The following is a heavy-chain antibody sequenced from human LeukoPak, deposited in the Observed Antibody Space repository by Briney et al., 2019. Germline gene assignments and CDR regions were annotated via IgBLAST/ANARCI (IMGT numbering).Heavy chain of an antibody. V-gene: IGHV1-2*02. Sequence: ASVKVSCKASGYTFTGYYIHCVRQAPGQGLEWMGFINPNTGGTSSAQKFRARVTMTRDTSISTAYMELSGLRSDDTAVYYCARRYDFWSGYPTAFDYWGQGTLVTVSS. CDR3: ARRYDFWSGYPTAFDY. CDR2: INPNTGGT. CDR1: GYTFTGYY. D-gene: IGHD3-3*01. J-gene: IGHJ4*02.